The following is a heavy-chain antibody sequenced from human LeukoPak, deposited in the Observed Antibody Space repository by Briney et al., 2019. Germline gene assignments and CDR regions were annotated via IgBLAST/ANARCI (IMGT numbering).Heavy chain of an antibody. CDR1: GGSISSYY. Sequence: PSETLSLTCTVSGGSISSYYWSWIRQPPGKGLEWIGYIYYSGSTNYNPSLKSRVTISVDTSKNQFSLKLSSVTAADTAVYYCARVVWTTGTYYFDYWGQGTLVTVSS. CDR2: IYYSGST. CDR3: ARVVWTTGTYYFDY. D-gene: IGHD4-11*01. V-gene: IGHV4-59*01. J-gene: IGHJ4*02.